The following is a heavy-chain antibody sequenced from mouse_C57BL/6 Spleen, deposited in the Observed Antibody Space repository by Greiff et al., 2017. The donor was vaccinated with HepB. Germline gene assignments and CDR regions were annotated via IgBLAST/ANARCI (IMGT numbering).Heavy chain of an antibody. CDR2: IYPGDGDT. V-gene: IGHV1-82*01. D-gene: IGHD2-1*01. CDR3: ARGKLLHYFDY. Sequence: VQLQESGPELVKPGASVKISCKASGYAFSSSWMNWVKQRPGKGLEWIGRIYPGDGDTNYNGKFKGKATLTADNSSSTAYMQLSRLTSEDSAVYFCARGKLLHYFDYWGQGTTLTVSS. CDR1: GYAFSSSW. J-gene: IGHJ2*01.